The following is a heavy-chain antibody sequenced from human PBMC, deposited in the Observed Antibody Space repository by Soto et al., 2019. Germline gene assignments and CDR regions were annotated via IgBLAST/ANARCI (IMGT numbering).Heavy chain of an antibody. CDR1: GYTFTGYY. Sequence: ASVKVSCKASGYTFTGYYMHWVRQAPGQGLEWMEWINPNSGGTNYAQKFQGWVTMTRDTSISTAYMELSRLRSDDTAVYYCARGITIFGVVPGWGQGTLVTVSS. CDR2: INPNSGGT. CDR3: ARGITIFGVVPG. J-gene: IGHJ4*02. V-gene: IGHV1-2*04. D-gene: IGHD3-3*01.